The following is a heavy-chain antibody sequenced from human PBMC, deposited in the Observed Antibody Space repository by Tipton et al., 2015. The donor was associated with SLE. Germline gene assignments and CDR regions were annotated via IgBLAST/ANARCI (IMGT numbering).Heavy chain of an antibody. V-gene: IGHV4-61*02. CDR3: ARAGTGDREDAFDI. D-gene: IGHD7-27*01. J-gene: IGHJ3*02. CDR1: GGSISSGSYY. CDR2: IYTSGST. Sequence: TLSLTCTVSGGSISSGSYYWSWIRQPAGKGLEWIGRIYTSGSTNYNPSLKSRVTISVDTSKNQFSLKLSSVTAADTAVYYCARAGTGDREDAFDIWGQGTMVTVSS.